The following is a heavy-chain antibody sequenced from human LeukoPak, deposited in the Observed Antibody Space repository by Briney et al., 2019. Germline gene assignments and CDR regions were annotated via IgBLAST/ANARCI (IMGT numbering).Heavy chain of an antibody. Sequence: GGSLRLSCAASGFTFSSYGMHWVRQAPGKGLEWVAFIRYDGSNKYYADSAKGRFTISRDNSKNTLYLQMNSLRAEDTAVYYCAKDQIRRIVGATIDYWGQGTLVTVSS. CDR2: IRYDGSNK. J-gene: IGHJ4*02. V-gene: IGHV3-30*02. D-gene: IGHD1-26*01. CDR3: AKDQIRRIVGATIDY. CDR1: GFTFSSYG.